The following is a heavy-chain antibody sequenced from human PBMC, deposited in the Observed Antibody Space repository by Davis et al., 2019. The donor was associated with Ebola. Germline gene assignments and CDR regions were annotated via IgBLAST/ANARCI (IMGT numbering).Heavy chain of an antibody. CDR2: TYYSSKWYT. CDR3: ARGWLRSAFDQ. V-gene: IGHV6-1*01. D-gene: IGHD5-12*01. CDR1: GDSVSTTGAA. J-gene: IGHJ4*02. Sequence: PSETLSLTCAISGDSVSTTGAAWNWISQSPSRGLEWLGRTYYSSKWYTDSTLSVKSRITISADTAKNQLSLHLDSVTPEDTAVYYCARGWLRSAFDQWGQGTLVTVSS.